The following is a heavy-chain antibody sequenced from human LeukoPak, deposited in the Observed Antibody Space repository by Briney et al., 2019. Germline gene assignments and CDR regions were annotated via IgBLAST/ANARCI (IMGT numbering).Heavy chain of an antibody. CDR2: ISGSGGST. J-gene: IGHJ4*02. CDR3: AKAWGVGRFDY. CDR1: GFTFSSQS. V-gene: IGHV3-23*01. D-gene: IGHD3-16*01. Sequence: PGGSLRLSCAASGFTFSSQSMTWVRQAPGKGLEWVSAISGSGGSTYYADSVKGRFTISRDNSKNTLYLQMNSLRAEDTAVYYCAKAWGVGRFDYWGQGTLVTVSS.